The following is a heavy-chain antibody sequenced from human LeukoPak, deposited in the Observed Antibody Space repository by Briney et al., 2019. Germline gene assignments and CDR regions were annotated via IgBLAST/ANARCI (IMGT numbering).Heavy chain of an antibody. D-gene: IGHD4-17*01. V-gene: IGHV4-4*07. J-gene: IGHJ5*02. CDR2: IYTSGST. Sequence: SETLSPTCTVSGGSISSYYWSWIRQPAGKGLEWIGRIYTSGSTNYNPSLKSRVTMSVDTSKNQFSLKLSSVTAADTAVYYCARRALDDYGDYVGWFDPWGQGTLVTVSS. CDR1: GGSISSYY. CDR3: ARRALDDYGDYVGWFDP.